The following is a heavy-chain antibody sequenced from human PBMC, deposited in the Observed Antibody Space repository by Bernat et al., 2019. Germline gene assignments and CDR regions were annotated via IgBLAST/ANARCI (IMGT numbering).Heavy chain of an antibody. CDR2: ISGSGGST. J-gene: IGHJ4*02. Sequence: EVQLLESGGGLVQPGGSLRLSCAASGFTFSSYAMSWVRQAPGKGLEWVSAISGSGGSTYYADSVKGRFTISRDNSKNTVYLQMKSLGAEDTAIYYCAKQLGYCSDGTCYFDYWGQGTLVTVSS. D-gene: IGHD2-15*01. CDR3: AKQLGYCSDGTCYFDY. V-gene: IGHV3-23*01. CDR1: GFTFSSYA.